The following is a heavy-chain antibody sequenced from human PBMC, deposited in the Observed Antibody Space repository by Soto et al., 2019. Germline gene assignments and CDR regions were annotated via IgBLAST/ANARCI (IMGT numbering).Heavy chain of an antibody. CDR1: GGTFRTYA. V-gene: IGHV1-69*01. Sequence: QVQLVQSGAEVKKPGSSVKVSCKASGGTFRTYAFSWVRQAPGQGLEWMGAIIPVLARAQYAQNFQGRVTITADESTTTAYMELHSLRSADTAVYYCASSGGHTYFYYGMDVWGQGTTVTVSS. CDR2: IIPVLARA. J-gene: IGHJ6*02. D-gene: IGHD2-15*01. CDR3: ASSGGHTYFYYGMDV.